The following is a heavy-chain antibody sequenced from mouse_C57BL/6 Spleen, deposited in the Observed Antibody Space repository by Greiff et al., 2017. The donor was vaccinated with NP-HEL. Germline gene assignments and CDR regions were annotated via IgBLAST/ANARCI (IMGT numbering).Heavy chain of an antibody. CDR3: ARIGLRRWYFDV. J-gene: IGHJ1*03. CDR2: ISSGSSTI. Sequence: EVQVVESGGGLVKPGGSLKLSCAASGFTFSDYGMHWVRQAPEKGLEWVAYISSGSSTIYYADTVKGRFTISRDNAKNTLFLQMTSLRSEDTAMYYCARIGLRRWYFDVWGTGTTVTVSS. D-gene: IGHD1-2*01. CDR1: GFTFSDYG. V-gene: IGHV5-17*01.